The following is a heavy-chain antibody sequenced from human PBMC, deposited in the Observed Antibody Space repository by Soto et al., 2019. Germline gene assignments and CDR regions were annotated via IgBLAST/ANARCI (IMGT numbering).Heavy chain of an antibody. CDR1: GYSFTSYW. Sequence: GESLKISCKGSGYSFTSYWIGWVRQMPGKGLEWMGIVYPGDSDTRYSPSFQGQATISADKSIGTAYLQWSSLKASDTAMYYCARHDRYSSGWYTAWYYYYAMAVWGQGTTVTVSS. CDR3: ARHDRYSSGWYTAWYYYYAMAV. D-gene: IGHD6-19*01. V-gene: IGHV5-51*01. CDR2: VYPGDSDT. J-gene: IGHJ6*02.